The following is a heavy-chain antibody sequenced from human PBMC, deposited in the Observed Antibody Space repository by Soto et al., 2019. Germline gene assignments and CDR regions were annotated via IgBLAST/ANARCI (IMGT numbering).Heavy chain of an antibody. CDR2: ISGIRDYI. J-gene: IGHJ4*02. V-gene: IGHV3-21*06. CDR3: AREGVHNYTEYYFDY. D-gene: IGHD3-10*01. CDR1: GFTFSYYP. Sequence: EVQLVESGGGLVNPGGSLRLSCAASGFTFSYYPLHWVRRAPGQGLEWVSSISGIRDYIRYADSVKGRFTISRDNAKTSLYLKMNSLTAEDTAVYYCAREGVHNYTEYYFDYWGQGTLVTVSS.